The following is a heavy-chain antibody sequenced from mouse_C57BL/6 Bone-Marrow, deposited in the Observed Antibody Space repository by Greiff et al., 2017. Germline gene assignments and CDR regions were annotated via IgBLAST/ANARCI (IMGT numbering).Heavy chain of an antibody. V-gene: IGHV1-82*01. CDR3: AIPAVVAYYYAMDY. CDR1: GYAFSSSW. J-gene: IGHJ4*01. Sequence: VKLVESGPELVKPGASVKISCKASGYAFSSSWMNWVKQRPGKGLEWIGRIYPGDGDTNYNGKFKGKATLTADKSSSTAYMQLSSLTSEDSAVYFCAIPAVVAYYYAMDYWGQGTSVTVSS. D-gene: IGHD1-1*01. CDR2: IYPGDGDT.